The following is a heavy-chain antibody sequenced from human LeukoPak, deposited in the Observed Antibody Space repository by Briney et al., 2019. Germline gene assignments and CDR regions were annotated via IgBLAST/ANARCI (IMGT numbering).Heavy chain of an antibody. CDR2: ISGSGGST. J-gene: IGHJ4*02. D-gene: IGHD2-2*01. CDR3: AKDRLGYCSSTSCQIFDY. CDR1: GFTFSSYA. Sequence: GGSLRLSCAASGFTFSSYAMSWVRQAPGKGLEWVSAISGSGGSTYYADSVKGRFTISRDNSKNTLYLQMNSLRAEDTAVYYCAKDRLGYCSSTSCQIFDYWGQGTLVTVSS. V-gene: IGHV3-23*01.